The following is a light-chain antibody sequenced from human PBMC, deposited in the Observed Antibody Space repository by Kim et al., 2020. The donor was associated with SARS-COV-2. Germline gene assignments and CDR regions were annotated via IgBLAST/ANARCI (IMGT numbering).Light chain of an antibody. CDR2: QDS. CDR3: QAWDSSNVV. J-gene: IGLJ2*01. V-gene: IGLV3-1*01. Sequence: VSPGPTASITCYGDKLGDKYACWYQQKPGQSPVLVIYQDSKRPSGIPERFSGSNSGNTATLTISGTQAMDEADYYCQAWDSSNVVFGGGTQLTVL. CDR1: KLGDKY.